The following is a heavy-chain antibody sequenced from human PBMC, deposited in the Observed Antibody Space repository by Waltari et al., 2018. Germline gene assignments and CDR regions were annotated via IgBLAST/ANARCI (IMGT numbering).Heavy chain of an antibody. D-gene: IGHD6-19*01. CDR2: IKQDGSEK. Sequence: EVQLVESGGGLVQPGGSLRLSCAASGFTFSSYWMSWVRQDPGKGLEWVANIKQDGSEKYYVDSVKGRFTISRDNAKNSLYLQMNSLRAEDTAVYYCARGRKSSGWAGWFDPWGQGTLVTVSS. CDR1: GFTFSSYW. J-gene: IGHJ5*02. CDR3: ARGRKSSGWAGWFDP. V-gene: IGHV3-7*01.